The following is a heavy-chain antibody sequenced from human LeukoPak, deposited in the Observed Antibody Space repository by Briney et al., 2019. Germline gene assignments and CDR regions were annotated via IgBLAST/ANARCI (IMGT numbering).Heavy chain of an antibody. V-gene: IGHV3-33*01. D-gene: IGHD3-10*01. J-gene: IGHJ6*02. Sequence: GGSLRLSCAASGFTFSSYGMHWVRQAPGKGLEWVAVIWYDGSNKYYADSVKGRFTISRDNSKNTLYLQMNSLRAEDTAVYYCARGRGRVSISMVRGVINYYGMDVWGQGTTVTVSS. CDR2: IWYDGSNK. CDR3: ARGRGRVSISMVRGVINYYGMDV. CDR1: GFTFSSYG.